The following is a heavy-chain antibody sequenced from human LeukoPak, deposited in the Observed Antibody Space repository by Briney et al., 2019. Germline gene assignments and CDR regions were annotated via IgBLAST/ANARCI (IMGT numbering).Heavy chain of an antibody. CDR3: ARQRVRATGLDY. V-gene: IGHV3-48*03. CDR2: ISSSGRTV. CDR1: AYTFSSYE. J-gene: IGHJ4*02. Sequence: GGSLRLSCAAYAYTFSSYEMKSVRQAPGKGLEWVSYISSSGRTVYYADSVKGRFTISRDNDKDSLYLQMNSLRVEDTAVYYCARQRVRATGLDYWGQGTLVTVSS. D-gene: IGHD5-12*01.